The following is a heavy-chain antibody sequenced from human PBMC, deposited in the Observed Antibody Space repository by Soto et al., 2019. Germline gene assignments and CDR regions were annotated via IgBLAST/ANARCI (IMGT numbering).Heavy chain of an antibody. CDR3: ASGALQPLRGNVLMVYVPPGDYYGMDV. CDR1: GYTFTSYG. CDR2: ISAYNGNT. D-gene: IGHD2-8*01. J-gene: IGHJ6*02. Sequence: ASVEVSCKASGYTFTSYGISWVRQAPGQGLEWMGWISAYNGNTNYAQKLQGRVTMTTDTSTSTAYMELRSLRSDDTAVYYCASGALQPLRGNVLMVYVPPGDYYGMDVWGQGTTVTVSS. V-gene: IGHV1-18*01.